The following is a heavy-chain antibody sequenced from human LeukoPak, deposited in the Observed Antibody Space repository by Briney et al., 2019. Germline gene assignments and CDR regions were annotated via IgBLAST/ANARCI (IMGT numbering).Heavy chain of an antibody. CDR1: GFTFSSYA. J-gene: IGHJ4*02. CDR3: AKAYFAMVRGPFDY. V-gene: IGHV3-23*01. D-gene: IGHD3-10*01. CDR2: ISGSGGST. Sequence: GGSLRLSCAASGFTFSSYAVSWVRQAPGKGLEWVSAISGSGGSTYYADSVKGRFTISRDNSKNTLYLQMNSLRAEDTAVYYCAKAYFAMVRGPFDYWGQGTLVTVSS.